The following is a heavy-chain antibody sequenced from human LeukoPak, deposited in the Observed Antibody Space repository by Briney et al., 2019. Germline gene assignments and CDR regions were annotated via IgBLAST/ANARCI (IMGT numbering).Heavy chain of an antibody. CDR3: ARVYSSSSVLFDY. D-gene: IGHD6-6*01. CDR2: IYYSGST. J-gene: IGHJ4*02. V-gene: IGHV4-39*07. Sequence: SETLPLTCTVSGGSISSSSYYWGWIRQPPGKGLEWIGSIYYSGSTYYNPSLKSRVTISVDTSKNQFSLKLSSVTAADTAVYYCARVYSSSSVLFDYWGQGTLVTVSS. CDR1: GGSISSSSYY.